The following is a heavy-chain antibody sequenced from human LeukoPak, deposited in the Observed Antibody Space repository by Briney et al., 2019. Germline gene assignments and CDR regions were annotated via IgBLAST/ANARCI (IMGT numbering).Heavy chain of an antibody. CDR1: GFTFSTFA. J-gene: IGHJ4*02. Sequence: KTGGSLRLSCAASGFTFSTFAMHWVRLSPGKGLEWVSSITGSGPCMLYADSVKHRFTISRDNTKNLLYLEMNSLRAEDTAMYFCVRDVGAVRGEVYFDYWGQGTLVTVSS. CDR3: VRDVGAVRGEVYFDY. CDR2: ITGSGPCM. V-gene: IGHV3-21*06. D-gene: IGHD3-10*01.